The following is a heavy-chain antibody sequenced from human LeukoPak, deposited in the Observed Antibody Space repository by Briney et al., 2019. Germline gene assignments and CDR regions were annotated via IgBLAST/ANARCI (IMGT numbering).Heavy chain of an antibody. V-gene: IGHV4-39*01. D-gene: IGHD5-18*01. CDR1: GGSISSSSYY. J-gene: IGHJ4*02. CDR2: IYYSGST. CDR3: ARPGGYSYGSTG. Sequence: SETLSLTCTVPGGSISSSSYYWGWIRQPPGKGLEWIGSIYYSGSTYYNPSLKSRVTISVDMSKNQFSLKLSSVTAADTAVYYCARPGGYSYGSTGWGQGTLVTVSS.